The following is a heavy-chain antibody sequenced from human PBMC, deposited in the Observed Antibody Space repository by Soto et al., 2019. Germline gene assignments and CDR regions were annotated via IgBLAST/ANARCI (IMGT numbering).Heavy chain of an antibody. D-gene: IGHD3-3*01. CDR2: ISGSGGST. CDR1: GFTFSSYA. CDR3: AKGLYYDFWSGPREGMDV. Sequence: PRGSLRLYCAASGFTFSSYAMILFRQAPFKWREWVSAISGSGGSTYYADSVKGRFTISRDNSKNTLYLQMNSLRAEDTAVYYCAKGLYYDFWSGPREGMDVWGQGTTVIVS. V-gene: IGHV3-23*01. J-gene: IGHJ6*02.